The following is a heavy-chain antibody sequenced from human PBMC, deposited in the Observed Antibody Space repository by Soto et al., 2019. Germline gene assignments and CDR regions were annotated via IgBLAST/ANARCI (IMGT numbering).Heavy chain of an antibody. D-gene: IGHD2-21*01. J-gene: IGHJ6*02. Sequence: EVLLLDSGGDSVQPGGSLRLSCIGSGFTCSDYVMSWVRQVPGKGLEWVSSISDGGERTDYRDSVRGRFTISRENARFTLHLQMNSPRADDTATCFCARDRSIDSGLDVWGQGTTVTVSS. CDR1: GFTCSDYV. V-gene: IGHV3-23*01. CDR3: ARDRSIDSGLDV. CDR2: ISDGGERT.